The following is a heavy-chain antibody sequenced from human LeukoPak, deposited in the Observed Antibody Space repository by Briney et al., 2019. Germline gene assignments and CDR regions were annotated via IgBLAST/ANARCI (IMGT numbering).Heavy chain of an antibody. CDR3: ARAIFGVVILYYMDV. Sequence: GGSLRLSCAASGFTFSDYYMSWIRQAQGKGLEWVSYISSSGSTIYYADSVKGRFTISRDNAKNSLYLQMNSLRAEDTAVYYCARAIFGVVILYYMDVWGKGTTVTVSS. V-gene: IGHV3-11*04. J-gene: IGHJ6*03. CDR2: ISSSGSTI. D-gene: IGHD3-3*01. CDR1: GFTFSDYY.